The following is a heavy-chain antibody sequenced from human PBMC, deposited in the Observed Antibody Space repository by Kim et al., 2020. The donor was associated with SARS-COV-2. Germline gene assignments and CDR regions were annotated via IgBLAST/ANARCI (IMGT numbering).Heavy chain of an antibody. D-gene: IGHD6-19*01. CDR2: ISYSGST. CDR3: ARGGVKQWLGL. V-gene: IGHV4-59*13. J-gene: IGHJ2*01. CDR1: GGSISTYY. Sequence: SETLSLTCTVSGGSISTYYWNWIRQSPQKGLEWIGFISYSGSTNYNPSLKIRVAISVDSSKNQFSLNLSSVTAADTAVYYCARGGVKQWLGLWGRGTLVTVSS.